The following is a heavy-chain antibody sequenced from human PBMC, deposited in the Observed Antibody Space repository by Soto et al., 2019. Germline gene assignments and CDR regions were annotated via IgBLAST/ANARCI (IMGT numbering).Heavy chain of an antibody. V-gene: IGHV3-33*01. CDR2: IWYDGGIK. CDR3: ARAPDVVRRLIFDN. CDR1: GFTFSDYG. Sequence: QVQLVESGGGVVQPGRSLRLSCTVSGFTFSDYGMHWVRQAPGNGLEWVAVIWYDGGIKYYTDSVKGRFTISKDNSMNTLSLQMNSLRVEDTAVYYCARAPDVVRRLIFDNWGQGTLVTVSS. J-gene: IGHJ4*02. D-gene: IGHD3-10*01.